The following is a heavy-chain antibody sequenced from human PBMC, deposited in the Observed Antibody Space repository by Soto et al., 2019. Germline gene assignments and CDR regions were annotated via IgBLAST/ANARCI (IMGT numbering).Heavy chain of an antibody. D-gene: IGHD4-4*01. V-gene: IGHV1-46*03. CDR2: INPNGGST. CDR3: ARAAWTTVTNCLNDVFDV. J-gene: IGHJ3*01. Sequence: QVQLVQSGAEVKKPGASVRVSCKASGYTFTNYYIDWVRQAPGQGLEWMGIINPNGGSTTYVQKFQGRVTMTRDTSTSTVYMELRSLRSEDTAVYYCARAAWTTVTNCLNDVFDVWCQGAMVTVSS. CDR1: GYTFTNYY.